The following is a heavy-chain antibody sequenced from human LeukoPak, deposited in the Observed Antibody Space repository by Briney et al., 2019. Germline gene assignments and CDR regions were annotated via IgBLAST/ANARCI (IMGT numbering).Heavy chain of an antibody. CDR3: AKAVHYYDSSGYLYFDY. CDR1: GFTFDDYA. D-gene: IGHD3-22*01. Sequence: PGGSLRLSCAASGFTFDDYAMNWVRQAPGKGLEWVSGISWNSGSIGYADSVKGRFTISRDNAKNSLYLQMNSLRAEDMALYYCAKAVHYYDSSGYLYFDYWGQGTLVTVSS. V-gene: IGHV3-9*03. J-gene: IGHJ4*02. CDR2: ISWNSGSI.